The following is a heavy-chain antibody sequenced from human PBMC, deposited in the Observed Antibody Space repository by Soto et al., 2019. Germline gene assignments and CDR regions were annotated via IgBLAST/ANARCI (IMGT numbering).Heavy chain of an antibody. CDR2: ISYDGSNK. D-gene: IGHD3-10*01. CDR1: GFTFSSYG. CDR3: AKEVYYYGSGSYFEADY. V-gene: IGHV3-30*18. J-gene: IGHJ4*02. Sequence: QVQLVESGGGVVQPGRSLRLSCAASGFTFSSYGMHWVRQAPGKGLEWVAVISYDGSNKYYADSVKGRFTISRDNSKNTLYLQMNSLRAEDTAVYYCAKEVYYYGSGSYFEADYWGQGTLVTVSS.